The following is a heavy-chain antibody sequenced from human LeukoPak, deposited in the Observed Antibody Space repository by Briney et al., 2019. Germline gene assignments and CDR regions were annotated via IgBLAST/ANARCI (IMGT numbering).Heavy chain of an antibody. Sequence: SETLSLTCTVSGASISSGSYFWTWIRQPAGKGLEWIGHIYTSGSTTYNPSLKSRVTMSADTSKNQFSLKLSSVTAADTAVYYCARYYCSSGTCFHFDYWGQGALVTVSS. V-gene: IGHV4-61*09. J-gene: IGHJ4*02. CDR2: IYTSGST. D-gene: IGHD2-15*01. CDR1: GASISSGSYF. CDR3: ARYYCSSGTCFHFDY.